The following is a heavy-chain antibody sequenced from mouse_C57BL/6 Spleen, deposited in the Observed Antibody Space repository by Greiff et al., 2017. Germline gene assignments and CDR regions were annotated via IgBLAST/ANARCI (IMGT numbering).Heavy chain of an antibody. Sequence: QVQLQQSGPELVKPGASVKISCKASGYAFSSSWMNWVKQRPGKGLEWIGRIYPGDGDTNYNGKFKGKATLTADKSSSTAYMQLSSLTSEDSAVYFGARWLPRYFEGWGTGTTVTVAS. CDR3: ARWLPRYFEG. V-gene: IGHV1-82*01. J-gene: IGHJ1*03. D-gene: IGHD2-2*01. CDR2: IYPGDGDT. CDR1: GYAFSSSW.